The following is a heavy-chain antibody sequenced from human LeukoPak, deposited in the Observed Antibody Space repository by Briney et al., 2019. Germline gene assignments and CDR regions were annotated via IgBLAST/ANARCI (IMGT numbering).Heavy chain of an antibody. Sequence: ASVTVSFTSAGYTFTIYYMHWVRQGPGQGLEWMGIISPSGGSTSYAQKFQGRVTMTRDMSTSTDYMELSSLRSEDTAVYYCARDNSVGDTAWWFDPWGQGTLLTVSS. CDR3: ARDNSVGDTAWWFDP. D-gene: IGHD1-26*01. V-gene: IGHV1-46*01. CDR2: ISPSGGST. CDR1: GYTFTIYY. J-gene: IGHJ5*02.